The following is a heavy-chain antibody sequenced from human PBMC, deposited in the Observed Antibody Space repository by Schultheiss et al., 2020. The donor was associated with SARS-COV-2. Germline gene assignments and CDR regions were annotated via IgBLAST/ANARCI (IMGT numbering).Heavy chain of an antibody. CDR1: GFTFNTSV. CDR3: ARDRDDYYMDV. V-gene: IGHV3-30*03. Sequence: GGSLRLSCAASGFTFNTSVMSWVRQAPGKGLEWVAVISYDGSDKYYADSVKGRFTISRDNSKNTLYLHMNSLRAEDTAMYYCARDRDDYYMDVWGKGTTVTVSS. J-gene: IGHJ6*03. CDR2: ISYDGSDK.